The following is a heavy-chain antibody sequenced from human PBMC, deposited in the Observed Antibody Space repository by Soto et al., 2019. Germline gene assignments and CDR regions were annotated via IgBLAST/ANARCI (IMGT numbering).Heavy chain of an antibody. D-gene: IGHD3-22*01. CDR1: GFTFSSYA. CDR3: AKEGDHHYYDSSGYYYVREPMYYFDY. CDR2: ISGSGGST. Sequence: EVQLLESGGGLVQPGGSLRLSCAASGFTFSSYAMSWVRQAPGKGLEWVSAISGSGGSTYYADSVKGRFTISRDNSKNTLYLQMNSLRAEDTAVYYCAKEGDHHYYDSSGYYYVREPMYYFDYWGQGTLVTVSS. V-gene: IGHV3-23*01. J-gene: IGHJ4*02.